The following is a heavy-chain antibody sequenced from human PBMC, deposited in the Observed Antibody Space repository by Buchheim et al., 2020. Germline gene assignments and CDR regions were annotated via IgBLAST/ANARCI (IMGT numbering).Heavy chain of an antibody. CDR3: ARHGYYYILYYDILTNNWIDP. CDR2: ISYNGFT. CDR1: GASLSSANFY. J-gene: IGHJ5*02. D-gene: IGHD3-9*01. Sequence: QLQLQESGPGLVTPSETLSLTCTVSGASLSSANFYWGWVRQSPGKGLEWIGTISYNGFTYYSPSLKSRVTISGDTSKNHFSLNLSSVTAADTAVYYCARHGYYYILYYDILTNNWIDPWGQGTL. V-gene: IGHV4-39*01.